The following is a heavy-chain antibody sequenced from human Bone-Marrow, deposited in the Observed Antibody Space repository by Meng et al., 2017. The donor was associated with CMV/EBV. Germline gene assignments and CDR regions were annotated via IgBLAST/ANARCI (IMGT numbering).Heavy chain of an antibody. CDR1: GFTFSSYA. CDR2: ISYDGSNK. CDR3: TKVSIVVVPAAQSGDDY. D-gene: IGHD2-2*01. Sequence: GGSLRLSCAASGFTFSSYAMHWVRQAPGKGLEWVAVISYDGSNKYYADSVKGRFTISRDNSKYTLYLQMNSLRAEDTAVYYCTKVSIVVVPAAQSGDDYLCQGTLVTVSS. V-gene: IGHV3-30*04. J-gene: IGHJ4*02.